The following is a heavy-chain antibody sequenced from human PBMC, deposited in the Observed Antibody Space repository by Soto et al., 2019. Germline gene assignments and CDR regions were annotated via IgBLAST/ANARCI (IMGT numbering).Heavy chain of an antibody. CDR1: GGSFSGYY. Sequence: QVQLQQWGAGLLKPSETLSLTCAVYGGSFSGYYWSWIRQPPGKGLEWIGEINHSGSTNYNPSLRSRLTISVDTSKNQFTLKLSTVTAADTAVYYCARCPRNEDYGEEGFDYWGQGTLVTVSS. J-gene: IGHJ4*02. V-gene: IGHV4-34*01. CDR2: INHSGST. CDR3: ARCPRNEDYGEEGFDY. D-gene: IGHD4-17*01.